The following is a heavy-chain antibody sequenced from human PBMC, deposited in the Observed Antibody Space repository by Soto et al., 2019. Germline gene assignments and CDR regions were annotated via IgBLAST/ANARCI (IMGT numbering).Heavy chain of an antibody. CDR1: GGTFSSYA. V-gene: IGHV1-69*12. CDR3: VRVVAIPGYPDN. CDR2: IVPIVDTS. D-gene: IGHD5-12*01. Sequence: QVQLVQSGAEVRQPASSVKVSCKTSGGTFSSYAISWVRQAPGQGLEWMVGIVPIVDTSTYAQKFQGRVTITADEYTSTVYMELSSLRSDDTAVYYCVRVVAIPGYPDNWCQGTLVTVSS. J-gene: IGHJ4*02.